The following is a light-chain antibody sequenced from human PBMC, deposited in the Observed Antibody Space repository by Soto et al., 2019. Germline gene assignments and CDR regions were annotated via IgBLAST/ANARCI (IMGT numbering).Light chain of an antibody. Sequence: QSALTQPASVSGSPGQSITISCTGTSSDIGGYNYVSWYQQHPGKAPKLMIYEVSNRPSGVSNRFSGSKSDNTASLTISGLQAEDEADYYCNSYTSSSTLYVFGTGTKVTVL. V-gene: IGLV2-14*01. CDR3: NSYTSSSTLYV. CDR1: SSDIGGYNY. J-gene: IGLJ1*01. CDR2: EVS.